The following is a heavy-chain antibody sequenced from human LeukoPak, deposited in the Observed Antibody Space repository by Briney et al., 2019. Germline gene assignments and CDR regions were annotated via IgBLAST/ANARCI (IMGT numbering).Heavy chain of an antibody. J-gene: IGHJ4*02. D-gene: IGHD1-26*01. CDR3: ARAALGPAQYIVGAYFDY. V-gene: IGHV4-59*01. CDR1: GGSISSYY. CDR2: IYYSGST. Sequence: PSETLSLTCTVSGGSISSYYWSWIRQPPGKGLEWIGYIYYSGSTNYNPSLKSRVTISVDTSKNQFSLKLSSVTAADTAVYYCARAALGPAQYIVGAYFDYWGQGTLVTVSS.